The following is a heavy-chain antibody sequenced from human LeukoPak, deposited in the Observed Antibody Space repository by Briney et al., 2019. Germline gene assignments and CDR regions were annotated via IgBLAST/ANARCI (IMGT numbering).Heavy chain of an antibody. CDR2: INPNSGGT. V-gene: IGHV1-2*02. J-gene: IGHJ6*03. CDR1: GYTFTSYD. CDR3: ARDFDDILTGYPDPSDYYMDV. D-gene: IGHD3-9*01. Sequence: ASVTVSCKASGYTFTSYDISWVRQAPGQGLEWMGWINPNSGGTNYAQKFQGRVTMTRDTSISTAYMELSRLRSDDTAVYYCARDFDDILTGYPDPSDYYMDVWGKGTTVTVSS.